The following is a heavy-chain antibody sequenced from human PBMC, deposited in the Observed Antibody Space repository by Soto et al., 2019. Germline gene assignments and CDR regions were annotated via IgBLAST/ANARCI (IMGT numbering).Heavy chain of an antibody. D-gene: IGHD1-26*01. J-gene: IGHJ4*02. CDR2: IWHDGSNK. V-gene: IGHV3-33*08. Sequence: TVGPLGLSCAAAGFTISTFGIHRVRQAPGKGLEWVAVIWHDGSNKYYADSVKGRFTISRDNSKNTLYLEMNSLRVEDTAVYYCARAVGPFDYWGQGTLVTVSS. CDR1: GFTISTFG. CDR3: ARAVGPFDY.